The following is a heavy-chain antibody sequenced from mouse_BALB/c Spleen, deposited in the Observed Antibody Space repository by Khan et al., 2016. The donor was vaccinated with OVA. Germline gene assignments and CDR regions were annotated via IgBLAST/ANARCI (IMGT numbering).Heavy chain of an antibody. CDR3: GGDESLDYFDY. J-gene: IGHJ2*01. V-gene: IGHV1-76*01. CDR2: IYPGTDNT. Sequence: QMQLEESGAELVRPGASVKLSCKTSVYIFTSYCIHWVNQRSGQGLEWIARIYPGTDNTYYNEKLKDKATLTADKSSSTAYMQLSSLNSEDAAVNFYGGDESLDYFDYGGQGTTVTVSS. CDR1: VYIFTSYC. D-gene: IGHD6-2*01.